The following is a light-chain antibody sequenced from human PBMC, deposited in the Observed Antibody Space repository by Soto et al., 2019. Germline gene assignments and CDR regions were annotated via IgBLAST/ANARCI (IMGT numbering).Light chain of an antibody. CDR2: GAS. CDR1: QSVSSSH. V-gene: IGKV3-20*01. J-gene: IGKJ4*01. Sequence: EIVFTQSPGTLSCCPVERATLSCRASQSVSSSHLAWYQQKPGQAPRLLIYGASSRATGIPDRFSGSGSGTDFTLTISRLEPEDFAVYYCQQYGSSPSLTFGGGTKVDIK. CDR3: QQYGSSPSLT.